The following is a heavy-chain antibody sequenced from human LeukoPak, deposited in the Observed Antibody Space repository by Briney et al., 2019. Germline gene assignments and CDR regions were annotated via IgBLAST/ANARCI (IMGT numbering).Heavy chain of an antibody. D-gene: IGHD3-10*01. J-gene: IGHJ4*02. V-gene: IGHV3-23*01. CDR2: ISGSGGGT. CDR1: GFTFSSYA. CDR3: AKDVWFGKDRKPY. Sequence: GGSLRLSCAASGFTFSSYAMSWVRQAPGKGLEWVSAISGSGGGTYYADSVKGRFTISRDNSKNTLYLQMNSLRAEDTAVYYCAKDVWFGKDRKPYWGQGTLVTVSS.